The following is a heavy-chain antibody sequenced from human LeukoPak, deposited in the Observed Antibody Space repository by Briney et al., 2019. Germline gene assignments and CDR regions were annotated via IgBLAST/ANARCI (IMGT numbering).Heavy chain of an antibody. J-gene: IGHJ4*02. D-gene: IGHD6-19*01. CDR1: GFTFRSYG. CDR2: IWNDGSNT. CDR3: ASEREASRIAVAAHY. Sequence: GGSLRLSCAASGFTFRSYGMRWVRQAPGQGLEWVGFIWNDGSNTNYAESVKGRFTISRDTSTNTLYLQRNSVRSEDPAVFYWASEREASRIAVAAHYWGQGTLVTVSS. V-gene: IGHV3-30*02.